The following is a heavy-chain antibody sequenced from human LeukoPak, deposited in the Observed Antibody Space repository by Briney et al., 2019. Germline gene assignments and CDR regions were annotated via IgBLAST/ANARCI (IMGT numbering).Heavy chain of an antibody. V-gene: IGHV3-15*01. D-gene: IGHD3-3*01. CDR3: TTDFSHFDFSSGFYSY. Sequence: GGSLRLSCAASGFSFSTAWMVWVRQTPGQGLEWVGRIKADIDGGTTDFAAPVKGRFTIARDDVRKMVYLQMNSLKTDDTGVYYCTTDFSHFDFSSGFYSYWGQGTLVALSS. J-gene: IGHJ4*02. CDR2: IKADIDGGTT. CDR1: GFSFSTAW.